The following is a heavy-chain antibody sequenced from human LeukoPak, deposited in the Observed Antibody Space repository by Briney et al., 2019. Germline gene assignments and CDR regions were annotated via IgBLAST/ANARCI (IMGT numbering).Heavy chain of an antibody. CDR1: GGSISSSSYY. Sequence: SETLSLTCTVSGGSISSSSYYWGWIRQPPGKGLEWIGSIYYSGSTYYNPSLKSRVTISVDTSKNQFSLKLSSVTAADTAVYYCARVVPPLYCSGGSCYVEYFQHWGQGTLVTVSS. V-gene: IGHV4-39*07. D-gene: IGHD2-15*01. J-gene: IGHJ1*01. CDR2: IYYSGST. CDR3: ARVVPPLYCSGGSCYVEYFQH.